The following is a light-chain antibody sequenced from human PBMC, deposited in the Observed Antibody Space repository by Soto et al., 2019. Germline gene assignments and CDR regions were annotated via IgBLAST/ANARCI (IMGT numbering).Light chain of an antibody. CDR1: QSITTL. CDR2: KAS. V-gene: IGKV1-5*03. J-gene: IGKJ1*01. Sequence: DIQMTQSPSTLSASVGDRVAITCRASQSITTLLAWYQQKPGKAPKLLIYKASSLHSGVPSRCSGSGSGTEFSLTISSLQPDDFETYYCQHYYLYPWTFGQGTKVEIK. CDR3: QHYYLYPWT.